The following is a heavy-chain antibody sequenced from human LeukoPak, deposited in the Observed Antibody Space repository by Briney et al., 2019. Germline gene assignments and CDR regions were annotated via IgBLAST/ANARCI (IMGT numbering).Heavy chain of an antibody. CDR2: ISSMGSH. J-gene: IGHJ4*02. V-gene: IGHV3-21*01. CDR1: GFTFSSYS. D-gene: IGHD1-26*01. Sequence: GESMRLSCAASGFTFSSYSMNWVRQAPGKGLEWVSYISSMGSHNSAASLKGRITISRDNARNSLFLQMNSLRAEDTAVYYCATGGVGATSPLRIDYWGQGALVTVS. CDR3: ATGGVGATSPLRIDY.